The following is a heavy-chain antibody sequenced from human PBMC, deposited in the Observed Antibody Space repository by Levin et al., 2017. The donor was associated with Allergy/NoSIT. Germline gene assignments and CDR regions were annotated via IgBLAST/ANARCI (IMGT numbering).Heavy chain of an antibody. CDR3: ARDLLFSNDAFDI. Sequence: GESLKISCKASGYTFTSYYMHWVRQAPGQGLEWMGIINPSGGSTSYAQKFQGRVTMTRDTSTSTVYMELSSLRSEDTAVYYCARDLLFSNDAFDIWGQGTMVTVSS. CDR2: INPSGGST. CDR1: GYTFTSYY. V-gene: IGHV1-46*01. J-gene: IGHJ3*02.